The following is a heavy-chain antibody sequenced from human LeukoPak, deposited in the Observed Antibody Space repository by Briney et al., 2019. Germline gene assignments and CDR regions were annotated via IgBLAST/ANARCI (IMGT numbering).Heavy chain of an antibody. V-gene: IGHV4-59*08. CDR1: GGFISSYY. Sequence: SETLSLTCTVSGGFISSYYWSWIRQPPGKGLEWIGYISYNGSPKYNPSLKSRVAMSVDTSRGQFSLKLNSVTAADTAVYYCAGLETSGYLGYWGQGTLVTVSS. D-gene: IGHD1-1*01. J-gene: IGHJ4*02. CDR2: ISYNGSP. CDR3: AGLETSGYLGY.